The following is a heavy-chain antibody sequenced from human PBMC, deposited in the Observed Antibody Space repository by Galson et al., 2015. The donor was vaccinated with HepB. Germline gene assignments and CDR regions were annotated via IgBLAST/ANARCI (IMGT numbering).Heavy chain of an antibody. D-gene: IGHD2-2*01. V-gene: IGHV3-23*01. CDR1: GFTFSSYA. CDR3: AKDVAYQLPNTHYYYYGMDV. CDR2: ISGSGGST. J-gene: IGHJ6*02. Sequence: SLRLSCAASGFTFSSYAMSWVRQAPGKGLEWVSAISGSGGSTYYADSVKGRFTISRDNSKNTLYLQMNSLRAEDTAVYYCAKDVAYQLPNTHYYYYGMDVWGQGTTVTVSS.